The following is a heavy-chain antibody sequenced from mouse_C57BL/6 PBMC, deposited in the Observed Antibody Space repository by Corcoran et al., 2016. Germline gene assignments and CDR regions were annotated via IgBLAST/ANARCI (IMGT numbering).Heavy chain of an antibody. V-gene: IGHV1-26*01. CDR1: GYTFTDYY. CDR2: INPNNGGT. J-gene: IGHJ1*03. D-gene: IGHD2-4*01. Sequence: EVQLQQSGPELVKPGASVKISCKASGYTFTDYYMNWVKQSHGKSLEWIGDINPNNGGTSYNQKFKGKVTLTVDKSSSKAYMELRSLTSEDSAVYYCARRDDDESIYWYFDVWGTGTTVTVSS. CDR3: ARRDDDESIYWYFDV.